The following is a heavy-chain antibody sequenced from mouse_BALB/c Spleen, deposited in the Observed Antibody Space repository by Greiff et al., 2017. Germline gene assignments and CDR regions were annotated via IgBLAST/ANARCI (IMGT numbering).Heavy chain of an antibody. CDR2: INPYNDGT. Sequence: EVQLQQSGPELVKPGASVKMSCKASGYTFTSYVMHWVKQKPGQGLEWIGYINPYNDGTKYNEKFKGKATLTSVKSSSTAYMELSSLTSEDSAVYYCARRGGNYYWYFDVWGAGTTVTVSS. D-gene: IGHD2-1*01. J-gene: IGHJ1*01. CDR3: ARRGGNYYWYFDV. CDR1: GYTFTSYV. V-gene: IGHV1-14*01.